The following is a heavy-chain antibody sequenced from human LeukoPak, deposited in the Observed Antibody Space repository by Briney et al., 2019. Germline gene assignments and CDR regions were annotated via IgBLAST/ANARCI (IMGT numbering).Heavy chain of an antibody. J-gene: IGHJ4*02. CDR2: INPSGGST. CDR3: AREKSGGYFDY. V-gene: IGHV1-46*01. CDR1: GYTFTSYY. D-gene: IGHD3-16*01. Sequence: ASVNVSCTASGYTFTSYYMHWVRQAPGQGLEWMGIINPSGGSTSYAQKFQGRVTMTRDTSTSTVYMELSSLRSEDTAVYYCAREKSGGYFDYWGQGTLVTVSS.